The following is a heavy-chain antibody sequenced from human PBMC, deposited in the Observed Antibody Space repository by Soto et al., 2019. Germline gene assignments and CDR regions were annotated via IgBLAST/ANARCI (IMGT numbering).Heavy chain of an antibody. CDR1: GGTFSSYV. CDR2: IISIFGTT. J-gene: IGHJ6*02. CDR3: ATPLAYAMRGWDGLDV. V-gene: IGHV1-69*01. Sequence: QVQLVQSGAEVKKPGSSVKVSCKASGGTFSSYVIGWVRQAPGQGLEWMGGIISIFGTTHYAQRFQGRVTITAGESPSTAYMELSSLRSEDTAAYYCATPLAYAMRGWDGLDVWGQGTTVNVSS. D-gene: IGHD2-8*01.